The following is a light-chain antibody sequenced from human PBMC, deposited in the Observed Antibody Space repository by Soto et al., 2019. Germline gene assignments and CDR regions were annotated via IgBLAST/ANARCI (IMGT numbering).Light chain of an antibody. Sequence: IVLTQSPGTLSLSPGERATLSCRASQTISSGSLAWYQQKGGQAPRLLIYGASTRATGIPARFSGSGSGTEFTLTISSLQSEDFAVYYCQQYGSSPLTFGGGTKVDIK. CDR2: GAS. CDR3: QQYGSSPLT. J-gene: IGKJ4*01. CDR1: QTISSGS. V-gene: IGKV3-20*01.